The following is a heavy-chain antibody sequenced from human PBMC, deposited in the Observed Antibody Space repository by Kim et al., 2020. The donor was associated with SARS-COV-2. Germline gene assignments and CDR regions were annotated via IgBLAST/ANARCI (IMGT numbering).Heavy chain of an antibody. J-gene: IGHJ4*02. Sequence: GDADSVKGRFTISRDTAKNSLYLQMNRMRDEDTALYYCAREGGSGSHADYWGQGTLVTVSS. CDR3: AREGGSGSHADY. V-gene: IGHV3-9*01. D-gene: IGHD3-10*01.